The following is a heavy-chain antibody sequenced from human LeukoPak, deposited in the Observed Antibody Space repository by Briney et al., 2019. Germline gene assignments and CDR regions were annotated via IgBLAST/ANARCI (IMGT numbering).Heavy chain of an antibody. Sequence: GGSLRLSCAASGFTFSDYYMSWIRQAPGKGLEWVSYISSSGSTIYYADSVEGRFTISRDNAKNSLYLQMNSLRAEDTAVYYCARVEGNIVTTTEGYFDYWGQGTLVTVSS. J-gene: IGHJ4*02. D-gene: IGHD5-12*01. V-gene: IGHV3-11*04. CDR3: ARVEGNIVTTTEGYFDY. CDR2: ISSSGSTI. CDR1: GFTFSDYY.